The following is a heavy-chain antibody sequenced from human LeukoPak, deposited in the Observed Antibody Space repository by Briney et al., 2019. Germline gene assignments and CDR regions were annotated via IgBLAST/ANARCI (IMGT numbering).Heavy chain of an antibody. J-gene: IGHJ4*02. CDR1: GFTFSSYA. CDR2: ISYDGSNK. V-gene: IGHV3-30-3*01. Sequence: GGSLRLSCAASGFTFSSYAMHWVRQAPGKGLEWVAVISYDGSNKYYADSVKGRFTISRDNSKNTLYLQMNSLRAEDTAVYYCAKDYRSSGWYPDSYFDYWGQGTLVTVSS. CDR3: AKDYRSSGWYPDSYFDY. D-gene: IGHD6-19*01.